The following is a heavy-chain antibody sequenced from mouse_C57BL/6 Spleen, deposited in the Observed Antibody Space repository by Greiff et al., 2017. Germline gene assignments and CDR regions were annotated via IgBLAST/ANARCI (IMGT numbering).Heavy chain of an antibody. D-gene: IGHD2-5*01. J-gene: IGHJ3*01. Sequence: QVQLQQSGAELVKPGASVKISCKASGYAFSSYWMNWVKQRPGKGLEWIGQIYPGDGDTNYNGKFKGKATLTADKSSSTAYMQLSSLTSEDSAVYFCAGGNGLYSNSAWFAYWGQGTLVTVSA. CDR2: IYPGDGDT. CDR3: AGGNGLYSNSAWFAY. CDR1: GYAFSSYW. V-gene: IGHV1-80*01.